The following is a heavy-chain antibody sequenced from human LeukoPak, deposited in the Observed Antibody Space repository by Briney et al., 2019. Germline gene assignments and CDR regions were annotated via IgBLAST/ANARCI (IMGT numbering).Heavy chain of an antibody. CDR2: ISGSGGST. V-gene: IGHV3-23*01. D-gene: IGHD2-21*01. Sequence: GGSLRLSCAASGFTFSSYAMSWVRQAPGKGLEWVSAISGSGGSTYYADSVRGRFTISRDSSKNTLYLQMNSLRAEDAAVYYCAKAPVTSCRGAYCYPFDYWGQGTLATVSS. CDR3: AKAPVTSCRGAYCYPFDY. CDR1: GFTFSSYA. J-gene: IGHJ4*02.